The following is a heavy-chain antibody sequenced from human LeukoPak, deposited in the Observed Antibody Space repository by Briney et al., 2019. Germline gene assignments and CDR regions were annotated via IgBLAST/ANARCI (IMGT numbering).Heavy chain of an antibody. CDR2: ISGSGGST. CDR1: GFTFSSYA. V-gene: IGHV3-23*01. Sequence: QTGGSLRLSCAASGFTFSSYAMSWVRQAPGKGLEWVSAISGSGGSTYYAGSVKGRFTISRDNSKNTLYLQMNSLRAEDTAVYYCAKDEDTMIVVAPFDYWGQGTLVTVSS. CDR3: AKDEDTMIVVAPFDY. J-gene: IGHJ4*02. D-gene: IGHD3-22*01.